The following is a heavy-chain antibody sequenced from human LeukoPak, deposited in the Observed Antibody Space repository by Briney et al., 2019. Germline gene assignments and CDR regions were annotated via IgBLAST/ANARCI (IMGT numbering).Heavy chain of an antibody. CDR2: IYPDDSDT. CDR3: ARLGGNTYYFGSASYPNWYFDL. V-gene: IGHV5-51*01. D-gene: IGHD3-10*01. J-gene: IGHJ2*01. Sequence: GESLKISCQASGYTFTTYWIGWVRQMPGKGLECMGIIYPDDSDTTYSPSFQGQVTISADKSFSTAYLQWSSLKASDTAIYYCARLGGNTYYFGSASYPNWYFDLWGRGTLVTVSS. CDR1: GYTFTTYW.